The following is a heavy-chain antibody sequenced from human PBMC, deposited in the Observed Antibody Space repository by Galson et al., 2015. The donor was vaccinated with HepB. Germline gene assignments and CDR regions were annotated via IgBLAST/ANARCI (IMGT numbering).Heavy chain of an antibody. CDR3: ARAFDYDSSGADY. CDR2: IWYDGSNK. Sequence: SLRLSCAASGFTFSSYGMHWVRQAPGKGLEWVAVIWYDGSNKYYADSVKGRFTISRDNSKNTLYLQMNSLRAEDRAVYYCARAFDYDSSGADYWGQGTLVTVSS. V-gene: IGHV3-33*08. CDR1: GFTFSSYG. J-gene: IGHJ4*02. D-gene: IGHD3-22*01.